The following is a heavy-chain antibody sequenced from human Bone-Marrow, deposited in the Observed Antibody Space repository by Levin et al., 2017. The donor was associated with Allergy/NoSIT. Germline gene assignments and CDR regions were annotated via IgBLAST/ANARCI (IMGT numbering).Heavy chain of an antibody. CDR1: GFTFSHYW. CDR3: ARDVY. CDR2: IKEDGSEK. V-gene: IGHV3-7*01. J-gene: IGHJ4*02. Sequence: ETLSLTCAASGFTFSHYWMSWVRQAPGKGLEWVANIKEDGSEKNYVDSVRGRFTISRDNAKNSLYLQMNSLRAEDTAVYYCARDVYWGQGTLATISS.